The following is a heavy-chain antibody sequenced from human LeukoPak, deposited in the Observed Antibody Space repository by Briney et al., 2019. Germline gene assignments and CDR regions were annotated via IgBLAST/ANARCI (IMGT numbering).Heavy chain of an antibody. CDR2: ISYDGSNK. CDR1: GFTFSSYT. J-gene: IGHJ4*02. V-gene: IGHV3-30*04. Sequence: GGSLRLSCAASGFTFSSYTMHWVRQAPGKGLQWVAFISYDGSNKYYADSVKGRFTISRDNSKNTLYLQMNSLRAEDTAVYYCARSPSSGYYYFDYWGQGTLVTVSS. D-gene: IGHD3-22*01. CDR3: ARSPSSGYYYFDY.